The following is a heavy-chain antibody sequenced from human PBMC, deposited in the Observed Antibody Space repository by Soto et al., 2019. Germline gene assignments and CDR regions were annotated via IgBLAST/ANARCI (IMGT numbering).Heavy chain of an antibody. CDR3: AVLRFLEWSYFDY. Sequence: GESLKISCKGSGYSFTSYWIGWVRQMPGKGLEWMGIIYPGDSDTRYSPSFQGQDTISADKSISTAYLQWSSLTASDNAMYYCAVLRFLEWSYFDYWGQGTLVTVSS. J-gene: IGHJ4*02. V-gene: IGHV5-51*01. CDR1: GYSFTSYW. CDR2: IYPGDSDT. D-gene: IGHD3-3*01.